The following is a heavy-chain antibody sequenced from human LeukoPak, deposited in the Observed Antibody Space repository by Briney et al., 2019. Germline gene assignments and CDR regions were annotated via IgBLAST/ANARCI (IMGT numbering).Heavy chain of an antibody. D-gene: IGHD3-22*01. Sequence: ASVKVSCKASGYTFTSYYMHWVRQAPGQGLEWMGIINPSGGSTSYAQKFQDRVTVTRDTSISTAYMELSRLRSDDTAVYYCARGYYDSSDYEYFQHWGQGTLVTVSS. CDR1: GYTFTSYY. CDR2: INPSGGST. V-gene: IGHV1-46*01. J-gene: IGHJ1*01. CDR3: ARGYYDSSDYEYFQH.